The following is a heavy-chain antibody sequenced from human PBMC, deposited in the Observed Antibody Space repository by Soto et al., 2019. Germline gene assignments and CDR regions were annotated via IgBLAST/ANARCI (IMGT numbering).Heavy chain of an antibody. Sequence: VQLLESGGGLVQPGGSLRLACTASGFTFNHYAMSWVRQAPGKGLEWVSAVSGRGGSTKYADSVKGRFIISGDNSNSTMYLQMDSLRGEDTAVYYCAKDSTVTTSLYFYYYCFDVWGQGTTVTVSS. CDR3: AKDSTVTTSLYFYYYCFDV. J-gene: IGHJ6*01. D-gene: IGHD4-17*01. CDR2: VSGRGGST. V-gene: IGHV3-23*01. CDR1: GFTFNHYA.